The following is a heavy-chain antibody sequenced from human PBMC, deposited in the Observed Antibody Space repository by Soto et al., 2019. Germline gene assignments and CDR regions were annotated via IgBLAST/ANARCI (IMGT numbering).Heavy chain of an antibody. Sequence: KTGGSLRLSCAASGFTFSNAWMSWVRQAPGKGLEWVGRIKSKTDGGTTDYAAPVKGRFTISRDDSKNTLYLQMNSLKTEDTAVYYCTTELGPLGLDYWGQGTLVTVSS. CDR1: GFTFSNAW. CDR3: TTELGPLGLDY. CDR2: IKSKTDGGTT. D-gene: IGHD3-16*02. J-gene: IGHJ4*02. V-gene: IGHV3-15*01.